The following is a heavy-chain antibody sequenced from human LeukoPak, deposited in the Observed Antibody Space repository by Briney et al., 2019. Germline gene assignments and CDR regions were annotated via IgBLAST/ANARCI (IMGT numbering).Heavy chain of an antibody. CDR1: GFTFSSYG. CDR3: AKDHHSSSSYLGAFDI. V-gene: IGHV3-30*02. D-gene: IGHD6-13*01. CDR2: IRYDGSNK. J-gene: IGHJ3*02. Sequence: GGSLRLSCAASGFTFSSYGMHWVRQAPGKGLEWVAFIRYDGSNKYYADSVKGRFTISRDNSKNTLYLQMNSLRAEDTAVYYCAKDHHSSSSYLGAFDIWGQGTMVTVSS.